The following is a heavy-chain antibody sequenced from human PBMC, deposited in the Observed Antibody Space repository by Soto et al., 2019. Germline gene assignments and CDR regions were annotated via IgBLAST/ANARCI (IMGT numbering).Heavy chain of an antibody. CDR3: ARHHGSPGSYFGMDV. Sequence: PGESLKISCKGSGYSFSSYWINWVRQMPGKGLEWMGIIYPGGSDTRYSPSFQGRVTISADKSISTAYLQWRSLKASDTAMYYCARHHGSPGSYFGMDVWGQGTTVTVSS. D-gene: IGHD6-13*01. V-gene: IGHV5-51*01. CDR1: GYSFSSYW. CDR2: IYPGGSDT. J-gene: IGHJ6*02.